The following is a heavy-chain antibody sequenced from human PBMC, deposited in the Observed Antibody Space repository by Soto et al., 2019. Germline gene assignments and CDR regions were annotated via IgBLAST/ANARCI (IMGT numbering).Heavy chain of an antibody. CDR3: VKFRGQAYSYYHMDV. V-gene: IGHV3-23*01. Sequence: EVQLLESGGGLVQPGGSLRLACAAAGFNFGTYAMGWVRQAPGRGLEWVSSAGSGASRYYADSVRGRFTVSRDTSKSTLHLEMSSLRAEDTALYYFVKFRGQAYSYYHMDVWGKGTMVTVSS. CDR2: AGSGASR. CDR1: GFNFGTYA. J-gene: IGHJ6*03.